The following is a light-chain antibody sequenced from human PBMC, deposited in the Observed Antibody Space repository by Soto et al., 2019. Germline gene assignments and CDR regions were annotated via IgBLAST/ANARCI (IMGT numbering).Light chain of an antibody. CDR1: RSDIGSNS. CDR3: AAWDDSLTGPV. V-gene: IGLV1-44*01. CDR2: NNN. Sequence: QSVLTQPPSASGTPGQTVIISCSGSRSDIGSNSVNWYQHLPGTAPKLLIYNNNQRPSGVPDRFSGSKSGTSASLAISGLQSEDEADYYCAAWDDSLTGPVFGTGTKGTAL. J-gene: IGLJ1*01.